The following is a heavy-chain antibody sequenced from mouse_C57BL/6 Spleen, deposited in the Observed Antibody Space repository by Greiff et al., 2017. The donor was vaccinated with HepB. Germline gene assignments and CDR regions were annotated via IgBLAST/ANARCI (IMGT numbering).Heavy chain of an antibody. CDR3: ARGYDYDVRTWFAY. CDR2: IDPSDSET. CDR1: GYTFTSYW. D-gene: IGHD2-4*01. Sequence: QVQLKQPGAELVRPGSSVKLSCKASGYTFTSYWMHWVKQRPTQGLEWIGNIDPSDSETHYNQKFKDKATLTVDKSSSTAYMQLSSLTSEDSAVYYCARGYDYDVRTWFAYWGQGTLVTVSA. J-gene: IGHJ3*01. V-gene: IGHV1-52*01.